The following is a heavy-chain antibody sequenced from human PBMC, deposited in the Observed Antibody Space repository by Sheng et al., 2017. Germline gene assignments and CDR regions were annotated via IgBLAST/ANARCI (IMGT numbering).Heavy chain of an antibody. Sequence: QVQLVQSGAEVKKPGSSVKVSCKASGGTFSSYAISWVRQAPGQGLEWMGGIIPILGIANYAQKFQGRVTITADKSTSTAYMELSSLRSEDTAVYYCARDRLGGSGKYYYYYMDVWGKGTTVTVSS. D-gene: IGHD3-10*01. V-gene: IGHV1-69*04. J-gene: IGHJ6*03. CDR1: GGTFSSYA. CDR2: IIPILGIA. CDR3: ARDRLGGSGKYYYYYMDV.